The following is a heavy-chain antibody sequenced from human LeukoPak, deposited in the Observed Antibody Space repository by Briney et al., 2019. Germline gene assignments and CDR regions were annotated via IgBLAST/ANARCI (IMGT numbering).Heavy chain of an antibody. Sequence: GGSLRLSCAASGFTVITNDMTWVRQPAGKGLEWVGFIRRRAYGGAAEYAASVKGRFIISRDDSKGIAYLQMNSLKTEGTAVYYCSRNGLVDFDYWGQGSRVIVSP. CDR1: GFTVITND. J-gene: IGHJ4*02. CDR3: SRNGLVDFDY. V-gene: IGHV3-49*04. CDR2: IRRRAYGGAA.